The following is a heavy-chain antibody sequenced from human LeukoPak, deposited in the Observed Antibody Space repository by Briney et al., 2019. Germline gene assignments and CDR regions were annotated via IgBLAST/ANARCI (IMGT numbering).Heavy chain of an antibody. J-gene: IGHJ4*02. Sequence: PGGSLRLSCAASGFTFSNYWMTWVRQAPGKGLEWVANIKQDGSEKYYVDSVKGRFTISRDNSKNTLYLQMNSLRAEDTAVYYCANTGNSRGAYWGQGTLVTVSS. CDR1: GFTFSNYW. V-gene: IGHV3-7*03. CDR2: IKQDGSEK. D-gene: IGHD2/OR15-2a*01. CDR3: ANTGNSRGAY.